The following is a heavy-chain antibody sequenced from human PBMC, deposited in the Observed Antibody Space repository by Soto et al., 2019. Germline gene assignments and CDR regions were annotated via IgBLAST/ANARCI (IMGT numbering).Heavy chain of an antibody. J-gene: IGHJ5*02. CDR1: GFTFSSYA. D-gene: IGHD1-26*01. CDR3: AKDRGGRIYGVGATNWFDP. CDR2: ISGSGGST. V-gene: IGHV3-23*01. Sequence: EVQLLESGGGLVQPGGSLRLSCAASGFTFSSYAMSWVRQAPGKGLECVSAISGSGGSTYYADSVKGRFTISRDNSKNTLYLQMNSLRAEDTAVYYCAKDRGGRIYGVGATNWFDPWGQGTLVTVSS.